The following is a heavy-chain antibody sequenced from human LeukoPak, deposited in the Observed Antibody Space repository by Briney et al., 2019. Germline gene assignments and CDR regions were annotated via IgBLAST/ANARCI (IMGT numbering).Heavy chain of an antibody. CDR1: GFTFSSYA. Sequence: GGSLRLSCAASGFTFSSYAMHWVRQAPGKGLEWVANIKQDGSERYYVDSVKGRFTISRDNAKNSLYLQMNSLRAEDTAVYYCAREDVDTAMGWGQGTLVTVSS. CDR3: AREDVDTAMG. CDR2: IKQDGSER. D-gene: IGHD5-18*01. J-gene: IGHJ4*02. V-gene: IGHV3-7*01.